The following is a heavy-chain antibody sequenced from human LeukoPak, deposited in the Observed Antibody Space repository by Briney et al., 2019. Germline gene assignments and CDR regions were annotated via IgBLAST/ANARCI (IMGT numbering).Heavy chain of an antibody. CDR1: GYTFTSYW. CDR2: IYPGDSDT. CDR3: ARLIAVAGSNWFDP. V-gene: IGHV5-51*01. Sequence: GASVKVSCKASGYTFTSYWIGWVRQMPGKGLEWMGIIYPGDSDTRYSPSFQGQVTISADKSISTAYLQWSSLKASDTAMYYCARLIAVAGSNWFDPWGQGTLVTVSS. J-gene: IGHJ5*02. D-gene: IGHD6-19*01.